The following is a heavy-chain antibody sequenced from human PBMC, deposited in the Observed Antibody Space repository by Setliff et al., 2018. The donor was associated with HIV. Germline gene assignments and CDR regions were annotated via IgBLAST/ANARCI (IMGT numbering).Heavy chain of an antibody. CDR1: GYSISSGYY. J-gene: IGHJ4*02. D-gene: IGHD3-10*01. CDR2: IYYSGST. V-gene: IGHV4-38-2*02. CDR3: ARDRVPLY. Sequence: SETLSLTCTVSGYSISSGYYWGFIRQPPGKGLEWIGEIYYSGSTIYNPSLKSRVTISVDTSKNQFSLKLSSVTAEDTAVYYCARDRVPLYWGQGMLVTVSS.